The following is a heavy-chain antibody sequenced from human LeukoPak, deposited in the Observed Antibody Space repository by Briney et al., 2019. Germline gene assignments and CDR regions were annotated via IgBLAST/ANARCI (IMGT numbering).Heavy chain of an antibody. D-gene: IGHD1-26*01. Sequence: SETLSLTCTVSGGSISSHYWSWIRQPPGKGLEWIGYIYYSGSTYYNPSLKSRVTISVDTSKNQFSLKLSSVTAADTAVYYCARPGGSYDGYFDYWGQGTLVTVSS. CDR1: GGSISSHY. V-gene: IGHV4-59*04. CDR3: ARPGGSYDGYFDY. CDR2: IYYSGST. J-gene: IGHJ4*02.